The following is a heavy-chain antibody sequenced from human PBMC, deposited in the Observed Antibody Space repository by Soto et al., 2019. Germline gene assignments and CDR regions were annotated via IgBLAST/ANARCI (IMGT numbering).Heavy chain of an antibody. CDR1: GYTFTSYA. D-gene: IGHD6-6*01. CDR3: ASLESFGYSSSSRNYYYYYYMDV. J-gene: IGHJ6*03. V-gene: IGHV1-3*01. CDR2: INAGNGNT. Sequence: ASVKVSCKASGYTFTSYAMHWVRQAPGQRLEWMGWINAGNGNTKYSQKFQGRVTITRDTSASTAYMELSSLRSEDTAVYYCASLESFGYSSSSRNYYYYYYMDVWGKGTTVTVSS.